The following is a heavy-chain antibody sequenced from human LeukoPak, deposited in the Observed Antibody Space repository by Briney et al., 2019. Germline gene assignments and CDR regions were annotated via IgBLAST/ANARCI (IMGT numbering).Heavy chain of an antibody. J-gene: IGHJ6*02. V-gene: IGHV1-24*01. CDR2: FDPEDGET. CDR1: GYTLTELS. D-gene: IGHD1-14*01. CDR3: ASSSAPISRRDYYYGMDV. Sequence: ASVKVSCKVSGYTLTELSMHWVRQAPGKGLEWMGGFDPEDGETIHAQKFQGRVTMTEDTSTDTAYMELSSLRSEDTAVYYCASSSAPISRRDYYYGMDVWGQGTTVTVSS.